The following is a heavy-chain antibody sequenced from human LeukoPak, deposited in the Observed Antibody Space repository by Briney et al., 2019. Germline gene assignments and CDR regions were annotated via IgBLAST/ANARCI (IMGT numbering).Heavy chain of an antibody. Sequence: GGSLRLSCAAAGFTFSSYSMNWVRQAPGKGLEWVSAISSSSRDIFYADSVKGRFTISRDNANVLYLQMNSLRAEDTAVYYCARDQEPKMRLGYCRGGSCYPDYWGQGTLVTVSS. J-gene: IGHJ4*02. D-gene: IGHD2-15*01. CDR3: ARDQEPKMRLGYCRGGSCYPDY. V-gene: IGHV3-21*06. CDR2: ISSSSRDI. CDR1: GFTFSSYS.